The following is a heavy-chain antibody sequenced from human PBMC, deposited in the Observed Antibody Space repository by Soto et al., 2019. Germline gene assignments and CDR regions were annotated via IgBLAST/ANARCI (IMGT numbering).Heavy chain of an antibody. CDR2: ISWNSDLI. CDR1: GFTFEDHA. J-gene: IGHJ6*02. V-gene: IGHV3-9*01. CDR3: VSAVGRYGFCGNHDRGLDV. Sequence: SLRLSCVASGFTFEDHAMHWARQGPGKGLGRVGGISWNSDLIVCADSVKGRFTIFRDNVKGSRYLPMSSLRSGDTAAYYCVSAVGRYGFCGNHDRGLDVWGQLTPGSVSS. D-gene: IGHD3-3*01.